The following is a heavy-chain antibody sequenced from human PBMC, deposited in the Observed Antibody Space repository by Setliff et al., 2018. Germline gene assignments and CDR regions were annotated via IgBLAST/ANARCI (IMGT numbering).Heavy chain of an antibody. J-gene: IGHJ5*02. Sequence: VASVKVSCKTSGYGFTSHYFHWLRQAPGQGLEWMGIVNPSGGKATLSQKFQGRVSMTADASTATVYMELHSLTSEDTAIYYCARAPWGDDYDSLYTWFDPWGQGSRGTVSS. CDR2: VNPSGGKA. CDR3: ARAPWGDDYDSLYTWFDP. CDR1: GYGFTSHY. D-gene: IGHD3-22*01. V-gene: IGHV1-46*01.